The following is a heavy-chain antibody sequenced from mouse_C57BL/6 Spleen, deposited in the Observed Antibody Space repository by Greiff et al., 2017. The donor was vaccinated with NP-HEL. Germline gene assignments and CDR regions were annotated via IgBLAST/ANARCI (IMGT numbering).Heavy chain of an antibody. V-gene: IGHV5-4*01. CDR3: ARDSLRWLGRFAY. Sequence: DVHLVESGGGLVKPGGSLKLSCAASGFTFSSYAMSWVRQTPEKRLEWVATISDGGSYTYSPDNVKGRFTISRDNAKNNLYLQMSHLKSEDTAMYYCARDSLRWLGRFAYWGKGTLVTVSA. J-gene: IGHJ3*01. D-gene: IGHD2-3*01. CDR2: ISDGGSYT. CDR1: GFTFSSYA.